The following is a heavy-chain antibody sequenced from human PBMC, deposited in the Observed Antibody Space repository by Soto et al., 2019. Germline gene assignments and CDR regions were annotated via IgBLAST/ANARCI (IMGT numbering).Heavy chain of an antibody. Sequence: QVQLQESGPGLVKPSETLSLTCTVSGGSISSYYWSWIRQPPGKGLEWIGYIYYSGSTNYNPSLNSRVTISVDTSKNQFSLKPSSVTAADTAVYYCARGRQLVSVFSRAWGIDVWGQGTTVTVSS. J-gene: IGHJ6*02. CDR1: GGSISSYY. V-gene: IGHV4-59*01. CDR3: ARGRQLVSVFSRAWGIDV. D-gene: IGHD6-6*01. CDR2: IYYSGST.